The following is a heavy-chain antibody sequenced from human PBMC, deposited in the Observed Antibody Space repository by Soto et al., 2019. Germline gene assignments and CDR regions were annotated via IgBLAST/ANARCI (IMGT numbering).Heavy chain of an antibody. V-gene: IGHV1-46*01. CDR2: INPSGGST. CDR1: GYTFTSYY. Sequence: ASVKVSCKASGYTFTSYYIHWVRQAPGQGLEWMGIINPSGGSTSYAQKFQGRVTMTRDTSTSTVYMELSSLRSEDTAVYYCARGREMATIGHDAFDIWGQGTMVTVSS. J-gene: IGHJ3*02. CDR3: ARGREMATIGHDAFDI. D-gene: IGHD5-12*01.